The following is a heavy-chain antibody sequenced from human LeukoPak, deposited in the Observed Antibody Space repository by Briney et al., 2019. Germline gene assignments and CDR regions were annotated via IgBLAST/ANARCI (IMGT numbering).Heavy chain of an antibody. V-gene: IGHV4-34*01. D-gene: IGHD2-15*01. CDR1: GGSFSGYY. Sequence: PSETLSLTCAVYGGSFSGYYWSWIRQPPGKGLEWIGEINHSGSTNYNPSLKSRVTISVDTSKNQFSLKLSSVTAADTAVYYCARGPRLFPYCSGGSCYSTFGDYWGQGTLVTVSS. CDR2: INHSGST. CDR3: ARGPRLFPYCSGGSCYSTFGDY. J-gene: IGHJ4*02.